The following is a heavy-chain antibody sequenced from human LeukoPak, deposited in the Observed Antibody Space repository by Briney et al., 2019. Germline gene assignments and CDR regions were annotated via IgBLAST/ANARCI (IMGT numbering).Heavy chain of an antibody. D-gene: IGHD6-19*01. CDR1: GFTFSSYG. J-gene: IGHJ5*02. V-gene: IGHV3-23*01. CDR3: AKDGRGAVAPFPWFDP. CDR2: ISGSGGST. Sequence: GGSLRLSCAASGFTFSSYGMSWVRQAPGKGLEWVSAISGSGGSTYYADSVKGRFTISRDNSKNTLYLQMNSLRAEDTAVYYCAKDGRGAVAPFPWFDPWGQGTLVTVSS.